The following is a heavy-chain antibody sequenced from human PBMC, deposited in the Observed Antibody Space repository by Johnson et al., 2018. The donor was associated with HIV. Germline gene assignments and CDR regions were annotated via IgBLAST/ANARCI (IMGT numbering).Heavy chain of an antibody. CDR1: GFTFDDYG. V-gene: IGHV3-20*04. CDR3: ATDRYYNFWSGSGHAAFDI. CDR2: INWNGGNT. Sequence: VQLVESGGGVVRPGGSLRLSCAASGFTFDDYGMSWVRQAPGKGLEWVSGINWNGGNTGYADSVKGRFTISRDNAKNSLYLQMNSLRVEDTALYYCATDRYYNFWSGSGHAAFDIWGQGTVVTVSS. J-gene: IGHJ3*02. D-gene: IGHD3-3*01.